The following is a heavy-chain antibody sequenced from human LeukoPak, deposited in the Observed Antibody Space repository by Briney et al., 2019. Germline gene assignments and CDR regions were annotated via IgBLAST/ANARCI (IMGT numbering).Heavy chain of an antibody. CDR1: GGPLNSYY. CDR3: ARDRGVTTWFDP. J-gene: IGHJ5*02. V-gene: IGHV4-59*01. Sequence: PSEPLSLTCTVSGGPLNSYYWSWIRQPPGKGLEWIGYICYSGSTNYNPSVQSRVTISVDKSKNQFSLKLSYVTAADTAVYYCARDRGVTTWFDPWGQGTLVTVSS. CDR2: ICYSGST. D-gene: IGHD4-11*01.